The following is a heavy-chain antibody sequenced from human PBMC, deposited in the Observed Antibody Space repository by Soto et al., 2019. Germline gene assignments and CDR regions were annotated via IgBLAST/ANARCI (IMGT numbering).Heavy chain of an antibody. CDR1: GYTFINYG. V-gene: IGHV1-18*01. Sequence: ASVKVSCKASGYTFINYGFSWVRQAPGQGLEWMGWISGYNGNTNYAERLQGRGTMTTDTSTSTAYMELKSLRYDDTAVYYSSRDEKYYGSGSYYSYWSQGTLVTVSS. D-gene: IGHD3-10*01. CDR3: SRDEKYYGSGSYYSY. J-gene: IGHJ4*02. CDR2: ISGYNGNT.